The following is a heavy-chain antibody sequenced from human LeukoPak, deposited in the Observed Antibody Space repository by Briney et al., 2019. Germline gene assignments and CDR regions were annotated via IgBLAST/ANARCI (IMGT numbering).Heavy chain of an antibody. Sequence: PSETLSPTCTVSGGSISSYYWSWIRQPAGKGLEWIGRIYTSGSTNYNPSLKSRVTMSVDTSKNQFSLKLSSVTAADTAVYYCAREPSTGYNPWYYGMDVWGQGTTVTDSS. J-gene: IGHJ6*02. CDR2: IYTSGST. CDR1: GGSISSYY. V-gene: IGHV4-4*07. D-gene: IGHD3-9*01. CDR3: AREPSTGYNPWYYGMDV.